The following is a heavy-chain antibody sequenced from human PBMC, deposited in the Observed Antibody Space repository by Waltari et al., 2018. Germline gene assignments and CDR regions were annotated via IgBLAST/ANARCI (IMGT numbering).Heavy chain of an antibody. V-gene: IGHV4-34*01. J-gene: IGHJ4*02. D-gene: IGHD3-16*01. CDR2: INHSAST. CDR1: GGSFSGYY. Sequence: QVQLQQRVAGLLKPSETLSPTCAVYGGSFSGYYWSWIREPPGEGLEWIGEINHSASTDYNPSLKSRVTISVATSKNQFSLKLSAVTAADTAVYYCARGYYGYWGQGTLVTVSS. CDR3: ARGYYGY.